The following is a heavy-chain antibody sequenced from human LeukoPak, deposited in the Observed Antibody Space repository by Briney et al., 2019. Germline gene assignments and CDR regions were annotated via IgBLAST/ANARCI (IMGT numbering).Heavy chain of an antibody. Sequence: GGSLRLSCAASGFTFNSYAMTWVRQAPGKGLEWVSSISGNGGSTYYTDSVKGRFTISSDNSKNTLYLQMNSLRAEGTAVYYCPEDIAVIVVTYYMELWGKGTTVTVSS. V-gene: IGHV3-23*01. J-gene: IGHJ6*03. D-gene: IGHD2-2*01. CDR2: ISGNGGST. CDR1: GFTFNSYA. CDR3: PEDIAVIVVTYYMEL.